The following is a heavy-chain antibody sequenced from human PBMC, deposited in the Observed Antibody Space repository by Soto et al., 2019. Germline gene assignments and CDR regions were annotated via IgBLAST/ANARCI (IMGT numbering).Heavy chain of an antibody. Sequence: EVQLLESGGGLVQPGGSLRLSCAASGFTFSNYAMSWVRQAPGKGLDWVSTISGSGGSTYYADSVKGRFTASRDNSKNTLYLQINSLRVEDTAIYYCAKRGRGAVAFDYWGQGTLVTVSS. V-gene: IGHV3-23*01. CDR1: GFTFSNYA. D-gene: IGHD6-19*01. CDR3: AKRGRGAVAFDY. J-gene: IGHJ4*02. CDR2: ISGSGGST.